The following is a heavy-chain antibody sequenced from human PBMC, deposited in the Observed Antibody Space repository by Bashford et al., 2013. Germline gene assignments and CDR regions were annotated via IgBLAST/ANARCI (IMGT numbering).Heavy chain of an antibody. V-gene: IGHV1-69*13. Sequence: SVKVSCKPSGGDFNTYGSTWVRQAPGQGLEWMGGIIPISGTPKYAQKFQGRLTITADETTKTDYMELSSLTFEDTAMYYCARPGAHWSAGFDHWGQGTLVTVSS. J-gene: IGHJ4*02. CDR3: ARPGAHWSAGFDH. D-gene: IGHD1-1*01. CDR1: GGDFNTYG. CDR2: IIPISGTP.